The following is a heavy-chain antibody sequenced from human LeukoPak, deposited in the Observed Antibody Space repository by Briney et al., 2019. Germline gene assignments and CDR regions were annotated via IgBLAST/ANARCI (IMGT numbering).Heavy chain of an antibody. J-gene: IGHJ4*02. V-gene: IGHV3-21*01. CDR2: ISSTSSYI. CDR3: ARMRDDNLDY. Sequence: GGSLRLSCSASGFTFSSYSITWVRQAPGKGLECVSAISSTSSYIYYIDSVKGRFTISRDNAKNSLYLQMNSLRAEDTAVYYCARMRDDNLDYWGQGTLVTVSS. D-gene: IGHD5-24*01. CDR1: GFTFSSYS.